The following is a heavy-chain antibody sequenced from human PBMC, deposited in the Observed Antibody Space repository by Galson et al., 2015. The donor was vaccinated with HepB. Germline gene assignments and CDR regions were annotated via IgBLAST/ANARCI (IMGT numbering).Heavy chain of an antibody. V-gene: IGHV1-2*06. CDR3: ARDMRGAATLIDY. Sequence: SVKVSCKASGYTFTGYYMHWVRQAPGQGLEWMGRINPNSGGTNYAQKFQGRVTMTRDTSISTAYMELSRLRSDDTAVYYCARDMRGAATLIDYWGQGTLVTVSS. D-gene: IGHD1-26*01. CDR2: INPNSGGT. J-gene: IGHJ4*02. CDR1: GYTFTGYY.